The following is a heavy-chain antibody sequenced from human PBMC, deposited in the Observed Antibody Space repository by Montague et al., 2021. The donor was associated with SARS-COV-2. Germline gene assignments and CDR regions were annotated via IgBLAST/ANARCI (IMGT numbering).Heavy chain of an antibody. Sequence: SETLSLTCAVYGGSFSGYYWSWIRQPPGKGLEWIGETNQSGSTNYNPSLKSRVTLSVDTSKKQFSLKLSSPTAADTAVYYCARVAGGYYHDSSAYFDYWGQGSLVTVSS. CDR2: TNQSGST. D-gene: IGHD3-22*01. CDR3: ARVAGGYYHDSSAYFDY. CDR1: GGSFSGYY. J-gene: IGHJ4*02. V-gene: IGHV4-34*01.